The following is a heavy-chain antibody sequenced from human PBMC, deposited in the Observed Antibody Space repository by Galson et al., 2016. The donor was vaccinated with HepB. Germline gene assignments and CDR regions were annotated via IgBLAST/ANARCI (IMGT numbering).Heavy chain of an antibody. Sequence: SLRLSCAVSGFTFSSHSMNWVRQAPGKGLEWVSSITSSGSYVYYADSLKGRFNISRDNAKNVLYLQMNSLRADDTAVYYCARDRGAYCRGDCYFGWFDPWGQGTLVTVSS. CDR3: ARDRGAYCRGDCYFGWFDP. J-gene: IGHJ5*02. CDR2: ITSSGSYV. V-gene: IGHV3-21*01. D-gene: IGHD2-21*02. CDR1: GFTFSSHS.